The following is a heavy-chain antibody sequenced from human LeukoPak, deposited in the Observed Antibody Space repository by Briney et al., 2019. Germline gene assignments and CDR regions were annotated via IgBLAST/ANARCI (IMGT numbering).Heavy chain of an antibody. CDR1: GFTFRRHW. V-gene: IGHV3-48*03. D-gene: IGHD4-23*01. J-gene: IGHJ4*02. CDR2: ISSSGSAI. CDR3: AGERAGNSDY. Sequence: GGSLRLSCAASGFTFRRHWMSWVRQAPGKGLEWVSYISSSGSAIYYADSVKGRFTISRDNAENSLYLQMISLRVEDTAIYYCAGERAGNSDYWGQGTLVTVSS.